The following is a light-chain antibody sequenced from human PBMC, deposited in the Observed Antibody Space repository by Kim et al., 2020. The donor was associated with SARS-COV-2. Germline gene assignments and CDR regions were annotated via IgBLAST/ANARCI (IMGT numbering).Light chain of an antibody. V-gene: IGLV6-57*03. CDR3: QSYDSSKWV. Sequence: PVPSSCARRGRSLDSNEVKWYQERPGGAPTTVIYEDSQRPSGVPDRFAGSIDSSSNAATRTSSGLKTEDEADYYCQSYDSSKWVFGGGTQLTVL. CDR2: EDS. J-gene: IGLJ3*02. CDR1: GRSLDSNE.